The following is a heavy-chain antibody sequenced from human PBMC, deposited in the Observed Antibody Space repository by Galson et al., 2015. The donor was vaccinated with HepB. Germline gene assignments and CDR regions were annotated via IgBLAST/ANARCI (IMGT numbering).Heavy chain of an antibody. J-gene: IGHJ6*02. V-gene: IGHV1-18*01. Sequence: SVKVSCKASGYTFTSCGISWVRQAPGQGLEWMGWISAYNGNTNYAQKLQGRVTMTTDTSTSTAYMELRSLRSDDTAVYYCARDAAVAGNYYYYGMDVWGQGTTVTVSS. CDR2: ISAYNGNT. CDR1: GYTFTSCG. D-gene: IGHD6-19*01. CDR3: ARDAAVAGNYYYYGMDV.